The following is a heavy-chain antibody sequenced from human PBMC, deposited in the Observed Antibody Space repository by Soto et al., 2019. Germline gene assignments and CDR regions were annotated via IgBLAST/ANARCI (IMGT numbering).Heavy chain of an antibody. Sequence: ASVKVSCKASGYSFTDYHIHWVRQAPGQGLEWLGRINPKSGGTSTAQKFQGWVTMTADTSISTASMELTRLTSDDTAIYYCARGDSTDCSNGVCSFFYNHDMDVWGQGTTVTVSS. V-gene: IGHV1-2*04. CDR2: INPKSGGT. CDR3: ARGDSTDCSNGVCSFFYNHDMDV. CDR1: GYSFTDYH. D-gene: IGHD2-8*01. J-gene: IGHJ6*02.